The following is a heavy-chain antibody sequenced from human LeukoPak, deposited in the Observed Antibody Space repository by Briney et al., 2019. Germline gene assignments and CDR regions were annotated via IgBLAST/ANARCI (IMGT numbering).Heavy chain of an antibody. CDR1: DFSFITYA. J-gene: IGHJ4*02. CDR3: ARDSSMLRGPLVIYYFDF. V-gene: IGHV3-23*01. Sequence: RPGGSLRLSCAASDFSFITYAMSWVRQAPGKGLEWVSTISGGGDATYYADSVKGRFTISRDNSKNTLYLQMNSLRVEDTAVYYCARDSSMLRGPLVIYYFDFWGQGTLVTVSS. D-gene: IGHD3-10*01. CDR2: ISGGGDAT.